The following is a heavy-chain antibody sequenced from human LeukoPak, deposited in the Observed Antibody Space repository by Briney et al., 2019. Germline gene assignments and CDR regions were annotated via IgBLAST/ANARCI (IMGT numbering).Heavy chain of an antibody. CDR1: GXTFGDYA. V-gene: IGHV3-49*04. Sequence: GGSLRLSCTASGXTFGDYAMSWVRQAPGKGLEWVGFIRSKAYGGTTEYAASVKGRFTISRDDSKSIAYLQMNSLKTEDTAVYYCTRDPAPAAGDYWGQGTLVTVSS. J-gene: IGHJ4*02. CDR3: TRDPAPAAGDY. CDR2: IRSKAYGGTT. D-gene: IGHD6-13*01.